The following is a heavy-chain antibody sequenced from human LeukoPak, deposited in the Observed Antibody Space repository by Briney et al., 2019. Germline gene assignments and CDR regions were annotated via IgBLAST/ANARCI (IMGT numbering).Heavy chain of an antibody. CDR3: AKDLEVGRNADPHYFDY. Sequence: PGGSLRLSCAASGFTFRSYGMHWVRQAPGKGLEWVTFIRYDGSNKYYADSVKGRFTTSRDNSKNTMYLQMNSLRAEDTAVYYCAKDLEVGRNADPHYFDYWGPGTLVTVSS. J-gene: IGHJ4*02. CDR2: IRYDGSNK. D-gene: IGHD1-26*01. CDR1: GFTFRSYG. V-gene: IGHV3-30*02.